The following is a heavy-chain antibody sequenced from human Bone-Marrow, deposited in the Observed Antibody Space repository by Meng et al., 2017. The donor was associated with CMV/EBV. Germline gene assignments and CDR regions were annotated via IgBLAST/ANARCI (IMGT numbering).Heavy chain of an antibody. D-gene: IGHD3-3*01. J-gene: IGHJ6*02. CDR3: AREGGPYYDYWSGSYDNNYYGMNV. Sequence: SETLSLTCTVSGGSISSYYWSWIRQPPGKGLEWIGYIYYSGSTNYNPSLKSRVTISVDTSANQFSLTLRSVTAADTAVYYCAREGGPYYDYWSGSYDNNYYGMNVWGQGTTVTVSS. CDR2: IYYSGST. V-gene: IGHV4-59*01. CDR1: GGSISSYY.